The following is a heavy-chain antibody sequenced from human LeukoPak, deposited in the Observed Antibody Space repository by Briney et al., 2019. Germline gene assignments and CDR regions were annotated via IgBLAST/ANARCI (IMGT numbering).Heavy chain of an antibody. CDR2: ISSSSSYI. CDR1: GFTFSRYS. Sequence: PGGSLRLSCAASGFTFSRYSMNWVRQAPGKGLEWVSSISSSSSYIYYADSVKGRFTISRDNAKNSLYLQMNSLRAEDTAVYYCARALDPYGDYVPYYYYGMDVWGQGTTVTVSS. V-gene: IGHV3-21*01. CDR3: ARALDPYGDYVPYYYYGMDV. D-gene: IGHD4-17*01. J-gene: IGHJ6*02.